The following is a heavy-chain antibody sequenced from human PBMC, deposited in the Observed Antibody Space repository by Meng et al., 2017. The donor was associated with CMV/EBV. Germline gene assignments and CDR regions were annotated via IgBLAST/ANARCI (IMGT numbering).Heavy chain of an antibody. V-gene: IGHV1-46*01. CDR3: ATPWEGSGSPAGFDY. CDR1: GYTFTSYY. J-gene: IGHJ4*02. D-gene: IGHD1-26*01. Sequence: ASVKVSCKASGYTFTSYYMHWVRQAPGQGLEWMGIINPSGGSTSYAQKFQGRVTMTRDTSTSTVYMELSSLRSDDTAVYYCATPWEGSGSPAGFDYWGQGTLVTVSS. CDR2: INPSGGST.